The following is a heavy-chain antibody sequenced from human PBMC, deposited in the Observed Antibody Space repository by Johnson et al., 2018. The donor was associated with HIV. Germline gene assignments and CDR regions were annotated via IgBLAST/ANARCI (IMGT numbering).Heavy chain of an antibody. CDR3: AREEGTDILTRGDAFDI. CDR2: IKQDGSEK. V-gene: IGHV3-7*01. J-gene: IGHJ3*02. CDR1: GFTFDDYG. D-gene: IGHD3-9*01. Sequence: VQLVESGGGVVRPGGSLRLSCAASGFTFDDYGMSWVRQAPGKGLEWVANIKQDGSEKYYVDSVKGRFTISRDNAKKSLYLQMNSLRAEDTAVYYCAREEGTDILTRGDAFDIWGQGTMVTVSS.